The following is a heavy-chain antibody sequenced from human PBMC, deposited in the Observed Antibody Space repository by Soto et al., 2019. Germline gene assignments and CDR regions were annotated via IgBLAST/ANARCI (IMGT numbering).Heavy chain of an antibody. CDR3: TSGHDYDSSGGYYFEY. CDR2: IYSAGNT. CDR1: GFSISSSY. J-gene: IGHJ4*02. Sequence: GGSLRLSCATSGFSISSSYMDWVRQAPGKGLEWVSVIYSAGNTYYADSVRGRFTISRDSSKNTLYLQMTRLRAEDTALYFCTSGHDYDSSGGYYFEYWGQGTLVTVSS. D-gene: IGHD3-22*01. V-gene: IGHV3-53*01.